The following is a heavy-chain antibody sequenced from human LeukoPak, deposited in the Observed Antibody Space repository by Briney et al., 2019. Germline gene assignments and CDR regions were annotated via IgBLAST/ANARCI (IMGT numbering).Heavy chain of an antibody. V-gene: IGHV3-23*01. CDR1: GFSFPNYG. Sequence: GGSLRLSCAASGFSFPNYGLTWVRQAPGKGLEWVSSISGSGASTYYADSVKGRFTISRDNSKNTLFLHRNSLRAEDTAVYYCAKDRRWGGSGSPSGYMDVWGKGTTVTVSS. CDR3: AKDRRWGGSGSPSGYMDV. J-gene: IGHJ6*03. D-gene: IGHD3-10*01. CDR2: ISGSGAST.